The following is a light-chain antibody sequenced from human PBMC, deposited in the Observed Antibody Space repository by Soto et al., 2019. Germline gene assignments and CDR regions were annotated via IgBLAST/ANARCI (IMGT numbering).Light chain of an antibody. V-gene: IGKV1-8*01. Sequence: AIRMTQSPSSLSASTGDRVTITCRASQGISSYLAWYQQKPGKAPKLLIYAASTLQSGVPSRFSGSGSGTEFTLTISCLQSEAFATYYCQQHYSYPPTFGQGTKV. CDR1: QGISSY. J-gene: IGKJ1*01. CDR3: QQHYSYPPT. CDR2: AAS.